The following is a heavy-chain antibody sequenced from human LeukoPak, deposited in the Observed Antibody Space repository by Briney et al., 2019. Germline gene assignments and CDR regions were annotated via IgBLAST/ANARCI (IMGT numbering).Heavy chain of an antibody. V-gene: IGHV4-30-2*01. CDR1: GGSISSGGYY. J-gene: IGHJ6*03. CDR2: IYHSGST. CDR3: ARGGLAFGDNYYYYMDV. Sequence: SQTLSLTCTVSGGSISSGGYYWSWIRQPPGKGLEWIGYIYHSGSTYYNPSLKSRVTISVDRSKNQFSLKLSSVTAADTAVYYCARGGLAFGDNYYYYMDVWGKGTTVTVSS. D-gene: IGHD3-16*01.